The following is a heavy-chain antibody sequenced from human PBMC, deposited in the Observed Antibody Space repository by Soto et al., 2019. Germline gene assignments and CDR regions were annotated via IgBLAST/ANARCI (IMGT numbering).Heavy chain of an antibody. D-gene: IGHD3-16*02. J-gene: IGHJ5*01. CDR1: GFAFNAYA. Sequence: EVQLLESGGDLVQPGGSLTLSCAASGFAFNAYAMNWVRQAPEKGLAWISAISGGGGAIYYADSVKGRFTISRDNSKNTLYLHMSSLGAKDTANNCCARSVRSIEPADSWGQGPLVTVSS. CDR2: ISGGGGAI. CDR3: ARSVRSIEPADS. V-gene: IGHV3-23*01.